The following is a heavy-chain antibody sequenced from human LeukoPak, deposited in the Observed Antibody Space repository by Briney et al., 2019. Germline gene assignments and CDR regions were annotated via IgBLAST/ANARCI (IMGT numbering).Heavy chain of an antibody. CDR3: AKDRIRGISSNNGMDV. J-gene: IGHJ6*02. CDR2: ISGSGGST. Sequence: PGGSLRLSCAASGFTFSSYAMSWVRQAPGKGLEWVSAISGSGGSTYYADSVKGRFTISRDNSKNTLYLQMNSLRAEDTAVYYCAKDRIRGISSNNGMDVWGQGTTVTVSS. D-gene: IGHD2-2*01. CDR1: GFTFSSYA. V-gene: IGHV3-23*01.